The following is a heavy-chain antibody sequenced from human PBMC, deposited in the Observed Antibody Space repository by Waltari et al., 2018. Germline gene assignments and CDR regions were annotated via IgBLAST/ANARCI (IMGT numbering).Heavy chain of an antibody. V-gene: IGHV3-21*01. D-gene: IGHD3-10*01. CDR1: GFTFSSYT. CDR3: ARLTYSFASGSHFRAFDI. Sequence: EVLLVESGGGLVKPGGSLRLSCAGSGFTFSSYTMNWVRQAPGKGLEWVSTINSNRKNIYHADSLQGRFTISRDNAKNSLFLQMDSLRVEDTAVYYCARLTYSFASGSHFRAFDIWGQGTMVTVSS. CDR2: INSNRKNI. J-gene: IGHJ3*02.